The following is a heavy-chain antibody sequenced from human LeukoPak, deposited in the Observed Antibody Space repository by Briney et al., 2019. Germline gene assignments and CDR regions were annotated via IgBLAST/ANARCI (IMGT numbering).Heavy chain of an antibody. D-gene: IGHD3-3*01. V-gene: IGHV4-59*08. J-gene: IGHJ4*02. Sequence: SETLSLTCAVYGGSFSGYYWSWIRQPPGKGLEWIGYIYYSGSTNYNPSLKSRVTISVDTSKNQFSLKLSSVTAADTAAYYCARQQYDFRFDYWGQGTLVTVSS. CDR1: GGSFSGYY. CDR3: ARQQYDFRFDY. CDR2: IYYSGST.